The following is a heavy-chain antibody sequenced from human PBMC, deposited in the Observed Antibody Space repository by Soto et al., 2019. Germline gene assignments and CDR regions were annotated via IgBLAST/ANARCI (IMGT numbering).Heavy chain of an antibody. CDR3: GGDGGGYCTSSVCYTFDY. CDR1: GYTFTNYV. CDR2: INAGNGNT. Sequence: ASVKVSCTASGYTFTNYVMHWVRQAPGQRLEWMGWINAGNGNTKYSQKFQGRVTITRDTSANTAYMELSSLRSEDTAMYYCGGDGGGYCTSSVCYTFDYWGQGTLVTVSS. D-gene: IGHD2-8*01. V-gene: IGHV1-3*01. J-gene: IGHJ4*02.